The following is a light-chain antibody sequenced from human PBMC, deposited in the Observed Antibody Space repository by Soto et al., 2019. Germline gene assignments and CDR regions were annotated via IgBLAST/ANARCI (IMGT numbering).Light chain of an antibody. Sequence: EIMVTHSPATLAVSPGEGAALSRRASQSVRNNLAWYQKKPGQAPRLFIYDASTRATGIPARFSGSGSGTEFTLTITSLQSEDFAVYYCQQYNNWPWTFGQGTKVDIK. V-gene: IGKV3-15*01. J-gene: IGKJ1*01. CDR1: QSVRNN. CDR2: DAS. CDR3: QQYNNWPWT.